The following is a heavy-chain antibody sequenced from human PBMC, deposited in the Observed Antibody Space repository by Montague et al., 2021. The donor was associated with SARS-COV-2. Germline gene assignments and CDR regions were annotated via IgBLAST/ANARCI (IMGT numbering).Heavy chain of an antibody. J-gene: IGHJ6*02. V-gene: IGHV3-66*01. CDR2: IYSDDST. Sequence: SLRLSWAASEFTVSSHYMSWVRQALGKGLEWVSVIYSDDSTYYADSVKGRFTISRDNSKNTLHLQMNSLRAGDTAVYYCAARTDYYYGLDVWGQGTTVTVSS. D-gene: IGHD1-14*01. CDR1: EFTVSSHY. CDR3: AARTDYYYGLDV.